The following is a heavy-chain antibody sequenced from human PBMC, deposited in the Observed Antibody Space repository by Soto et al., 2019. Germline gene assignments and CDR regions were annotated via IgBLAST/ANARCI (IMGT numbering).Heavy chain of an antibody. Sequence: SETLSLTCTVSGGSISSGGYYWSWIRQHPGKGLEWIGYIYYSGSTYYNPSLKSRVTISVDTSKNQFSLNLSSVTAADTAVYFCARVPSYYYYYGMDVWGQGTTVTVSS. V-gene: IGHV4-31*03. CDR2: IYYSGST. CDR1: GGSISSGGYY. CDR3: ARVPSYYYYYGMDV. J-gene: IGHJ6*02.